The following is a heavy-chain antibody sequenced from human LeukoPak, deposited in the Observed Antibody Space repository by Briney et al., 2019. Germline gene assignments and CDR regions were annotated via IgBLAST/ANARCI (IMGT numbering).Heavy chain of an antibody. CDR2: IIPIFGTA. CDR1: GGTFSSYA. CDR3: ARGVRRYFDWLLDY. D-gene: IGHD3-9*01. V-gene: IGHV1-69*13. Sequence: SVKVSCKPSGGTFSSYAISWVRQAPGQGLEWVGGIIPIFGTANYAQKLQGRVTITADESTSTAYMELSSLRSEDTAVYYCARGVRRYFDWLLDYWGQGTLVTVAS. J-gene: IGHJ4*02.